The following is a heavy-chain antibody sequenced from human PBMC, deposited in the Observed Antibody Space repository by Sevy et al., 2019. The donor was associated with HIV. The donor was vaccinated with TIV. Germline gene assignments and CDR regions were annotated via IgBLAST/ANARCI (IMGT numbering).Heavy chain of an antibody. CDR3: ARDLPPSATTVAHFDC. CDR2: LSNSGTTI. Sequence: GGSLRLSCAASGFTFSSYEMNWVRQAPGKGLEWVSYLSNSGTTISYSDSVKGRFTISRDNARTSLHLQMNSLRAEDTAAYYCARDLPPSATTVAHFDCWGQGTLVTVSS. D-gene: IGHD4-17*01. V-gene: IGHV3-48*03. J-gene: IGHJ4*02. CDR1: GFTFSSYE.